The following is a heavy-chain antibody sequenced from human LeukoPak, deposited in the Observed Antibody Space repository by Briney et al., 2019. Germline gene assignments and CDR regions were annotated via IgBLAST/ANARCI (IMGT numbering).Heavy chain of an antibody. D-gene: IGHD2-2*01. CDR3: ARGGPYCSSTSCYPSNWFDP. CDR1: GGSFSGYY. V-gene: IGHV4-34*01. Sequence: SETLSLTCAVYGGSFSGYYWSWIRQPPGKGLEWIGEINHSGSTNYSPSLKSRVTISVDTSKNQFSLKLSSVTAADTAVYYCARGGPYCSSTSCYPSNWFDPWGQGTLVTVSS. J-gene: IGHJ5*02. CDR2: INHSGST.